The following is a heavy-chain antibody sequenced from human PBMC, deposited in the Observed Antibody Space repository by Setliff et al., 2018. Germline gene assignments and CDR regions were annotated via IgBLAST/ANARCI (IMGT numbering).Heavy chain of an antibody. D-gene: IGHD2-15*01. J-gene: IGHJ6*03. V-gene: IGHV4-61*02. CDR1: GGSISSDSHY. CDR2: IYISGST. Sequence: SETLSLTCTVSGGSISSDSHYWVWIRQPAGKGLEWIGRIYISGSTIYNPSLKSRVTVSIDTSKNQFSLKLNSVTAADTAVYFCARGITSGGCWGQSSHYLNVWGKGTTVTVSS. CDR3: ARGITSGGCWGQSSHYLNV.